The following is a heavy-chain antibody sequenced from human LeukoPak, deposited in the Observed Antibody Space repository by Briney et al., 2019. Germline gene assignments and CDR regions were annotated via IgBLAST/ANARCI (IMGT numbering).Heavy chain of an antibody. D-gene: IGHD3-22*01. CDR3: AKEGRGYYYDSSGSYFFDY. CDR1: GFTFSSYA. Sequence: GGSLRLPCAASGFTFSSYAMSWVRQAPGKGLEWVAFIRYDGSNKYYADSVKGRFTISRDNSKNTLYLQMNSLRAEDTAVYYCAKEGRGYYYDSSGSYFFDYWGQGTLVSVSS. J-gene: IGHJ4*02. V-gene: IGHV3-30*02. CDR2: IRYDGSNK.